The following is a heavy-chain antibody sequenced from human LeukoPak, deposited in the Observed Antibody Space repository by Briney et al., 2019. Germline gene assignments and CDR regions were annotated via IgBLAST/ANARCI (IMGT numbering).Heavy chain of an antibody. CDR1: VYTFTSYD. D-gene: IGHD3-10*01. J-gene: IGHJ5*02. CDR2: MNPNSGNT. Sequence: ASVRVSCKASVYTFTSYDINWVRQATGQGLEWMGWMNPNSGNTGYAQKFQGRVTMTRNTSISTAYMELSSLRSEDTAVYYCARGLQSSLPLLWFGVAFDPWGQGTLVTVSS. CDR3: ARGLQSSLPLLWFGVAFDP. V-gene: IGHV1-8*01.